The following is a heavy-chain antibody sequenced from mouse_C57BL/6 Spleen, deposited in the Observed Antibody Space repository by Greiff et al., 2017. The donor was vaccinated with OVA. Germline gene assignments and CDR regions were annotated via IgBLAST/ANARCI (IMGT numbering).Heavy chain of an antibody. D-gene: IGHD1-1*01. CDR3: ARSSYYGDY. Sequence: QVQLQQPGAELVMPGASVKLSCKASGYTFTSYWMHWVKQRPGQGLEWIGEIDPSDSYTDYNQKFKGKSTLTVAKSSSTAYMQLSSLTSEDSAVYYCARSSYYGDYWGQGTTLTVSS. V-gene: IGHV1-69*01. CDR2: IDPSDSYT. J-gene: IGHJ2*01. CDR1: GYTFTSYW.